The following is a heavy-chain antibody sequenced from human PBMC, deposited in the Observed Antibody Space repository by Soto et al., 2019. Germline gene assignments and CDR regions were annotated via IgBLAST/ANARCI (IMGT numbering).Heavy chain of an antibody. CDR3: LYEWDGFDI. CDR1: GLTFSDAW. V-gene: IGHV3-15*07. D-gene: IGHD2-8*01. Sequence: EVQLVESGGGLVKPGGSLRLSCAASGLTFSDAWMNWVRQAPGKGLEWVGRIKSKTDGGTTDYAAPVKGRFTISRDDPKTTLYWEMNSLKTEDTAVYYCLYEWDGFDIWGRGTMVTVS. J-gene: IGHJ3*02. CDR2: IKSKTDGGTT.